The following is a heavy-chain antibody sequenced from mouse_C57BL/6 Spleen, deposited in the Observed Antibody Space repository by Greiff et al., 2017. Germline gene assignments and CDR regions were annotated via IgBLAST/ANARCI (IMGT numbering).Heavy chain of an antibody. V-gene: IGHV14-4*01. CDR2: IDPENGDT. J-gene: IGHJ2*01. CDR3: TTRDYGSSYFDY. CDR1: GFNIKDDY. Sequence: EVMLVESGAELVRPGASVKLSCTASGFNIKDDYMHWVKQRPEQGLEWIGWIDPENGDTEYASKFQGKATITADTSSNTAYLQLSSLTSEDTAVYYCTTRDYGSSYFDYWGQGTTLTVSS. D-gene: IGHD1-1*01.